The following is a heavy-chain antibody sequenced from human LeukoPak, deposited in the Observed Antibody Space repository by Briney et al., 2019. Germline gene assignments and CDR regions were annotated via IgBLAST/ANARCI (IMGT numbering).Heavy chain of an antibody. D-gene: IGHD1-26*01. V-gene: IGHV4-39*01. Sequence: SETLSLTCTVSGGSISSSSYYWGWIRQPPGKGLEWIGSIYYSGSTYYNPSLKSRVTISVDTSKNQFSLKLSSVTAADTAVYYCARQNEYSGSNLDYWGQGTLATVSS. CDR2: IYYSGST. J-gene: IGHJ4*02. CDR1: GGSISSSSYY. CDR3: ARQNEYSGSNLDY.